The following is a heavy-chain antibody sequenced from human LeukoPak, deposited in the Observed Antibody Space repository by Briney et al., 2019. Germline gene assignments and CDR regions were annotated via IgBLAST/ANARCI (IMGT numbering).Heavy chain of an antibody. Sequence: ASVKVSCKASGGTFSSYAISWVRQAPGQGLEWMGWINTNTGNPTYAQGFTGRFVFSLDTSVSTAYLQISSLKAEDTAVYYCASIIPARWLQIAWGQGTLVTVSS. J-gene: IGHJ5*02. CDR3: ASIIPARWLQIA. CDR1: GGTFSSYA. D-gene: IGHD5-24*01. CDR2: INTNTGNP. V-gene: IGHV7-4-1*02.